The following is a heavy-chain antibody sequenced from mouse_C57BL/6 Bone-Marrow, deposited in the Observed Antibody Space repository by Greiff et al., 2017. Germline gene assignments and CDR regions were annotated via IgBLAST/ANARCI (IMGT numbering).Heavy chain of an antibody. V-gene: IGHV1-62-2*01. Sequence: QVQLKESGAELVKPGVSVKLSCKASGYIFTEYTIHWVKQRSGQGLEWIGWFYPGSGSIKYNERFKDKATLTADKSSNTVYMELSRLTSEDSAVYFCARHERYYDYEGYFDYWGQGTTLTVSS. D-gene: IGHD2-4*01. CDR2: FYPGSGSI. J-gene: IGHJ2*01. CDR1: GYIFTEYT. CDR3: ARHERYYDYEGYFDY.